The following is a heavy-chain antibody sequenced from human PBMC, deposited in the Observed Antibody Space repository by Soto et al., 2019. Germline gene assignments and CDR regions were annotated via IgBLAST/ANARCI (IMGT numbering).Heavy chain of an antibody. D-gene: IGHD3-16*01. CDR2: IYYSGST. V-gene: IGHV4-30-4*01. CDR1: GGSISSGDYY. CDR3: ARVPILGYYGMDV. J-gene: IGHJ6*02. Sequence: PSETLSLTCTVSGGSISSGDYYWSWIRQPPGKGLEWIGYIYYSGSTYYNPSLKSRVTISVDTSKNQFSLKLSSVTAADTAVYYCARVPILGYYGMDVWGQGTTVTSP.